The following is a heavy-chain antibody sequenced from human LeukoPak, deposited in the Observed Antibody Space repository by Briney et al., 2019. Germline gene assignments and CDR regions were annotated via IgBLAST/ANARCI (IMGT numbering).Heavy chain of an antibody. Sequence: PGGSLRLSCSASGFTFSSYAMHWVRQAPGKGLEFVSAISSNGVTYYADSVKGRFTISRDNSKSTLSPQMSSLRAEDTAVYYCAGRYCTSTSCPYYFDYWGQGTLVTVSS. CDR1: GFTFSSYA. CDR2: ISSNGVT. J-gene: IGHJ4*02. D-gene: IGHD2-2*01. CDR3: AGRYCTSTSCPYYFDY. V-gene: IGHV3-64D*06.